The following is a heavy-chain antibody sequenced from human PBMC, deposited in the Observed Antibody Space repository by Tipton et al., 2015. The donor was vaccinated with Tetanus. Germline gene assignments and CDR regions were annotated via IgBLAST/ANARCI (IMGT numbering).Heavy chain of an antibody. CDR3: AREADCSGGSCFSGDFDS. CDR1: GFIFSSYG. V-gene: IGHV3-33*01. D-gene: IGHD2-15*01. CDR2: SWYDGTDK. J-gene: IGHJ4*02. Sequence: SLRLSCAASGFIFSSYGIHWVRQAPGKGLEWVAVSWYDGTDKYYADSVKGRFAISRDNSKNTLYLQMNSLRAEDTAEYYCAREADCSGGSCFSGDFDSWGQGTQVTVSS.